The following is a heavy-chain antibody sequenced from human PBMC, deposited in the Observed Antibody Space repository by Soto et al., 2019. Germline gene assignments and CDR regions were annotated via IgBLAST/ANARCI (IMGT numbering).Heavy chain of an antibody. D-gene: IGHD3-10*01. CDR2: INHSGST. J-gene: IGHJ6*03. CDR3: ARGVITMVRGVIRTYYYYMDV. V-gene: IGHV4-34*01. Sequence: SETLSLTCAVYGGSFSGYYWSWIRQPPGKGLEWIGEINHSGSTNYNPSLKSRVTISVYTSKNQFSLKLSSVTAADTAVYYCARGVITMVRGVIRTYYYYMDVWGKGTTVTVSS. CDR1: GGSFSGYY.